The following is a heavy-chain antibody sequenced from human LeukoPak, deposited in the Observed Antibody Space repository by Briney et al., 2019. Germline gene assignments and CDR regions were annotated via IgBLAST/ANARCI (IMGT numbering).Heavy chain of an antibody. CDR3: ARSDSSGYYASS. Sequence: KPSETLSLTCAVYGGSFSGYYWSWIRQHPGKGLEWIGYIYYSGSTYYNPSLKSRVTMSVDTSKNQFSLKLSSVTAADTAVYYCARSDSSGYYASSWGQGILVTVSS. D-gene: IGHD3-22*01. CDR2: IYYSGST. CDR1: GGSFSGYY. V-gene: IGHV4-31*11. J-gene: IGHJ5*02.